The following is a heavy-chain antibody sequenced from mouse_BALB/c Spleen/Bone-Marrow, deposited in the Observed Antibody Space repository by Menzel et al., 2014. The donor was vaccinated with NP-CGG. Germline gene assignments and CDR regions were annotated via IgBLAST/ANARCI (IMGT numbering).Heavy chain of an antibody. V-gene: IGHV1-47*01. CDR1: GYPFTTYP. CDR2: FHPYDDDT. CDR3: ARGAYGLFDY. Sequence: QVQLQQSGAELVKPGASVKMSCKAFGYPFTTYPIEWMRQNHGKNLEWIGNFHPYDDDTKYNEQFKGKAKLTVDKSSTTVSLELSRLTPDDSAVYYCARGAYGLFDYWGQGTTLTVSS. D-gene: IGHD6-5*01. J-gene: IGHJ2*01.